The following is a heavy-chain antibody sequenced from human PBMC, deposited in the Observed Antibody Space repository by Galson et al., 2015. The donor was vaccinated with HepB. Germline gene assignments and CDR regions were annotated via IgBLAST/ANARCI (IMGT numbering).Heavy chain of an antibody. CDR2: IWYDGSNK. D-gene: IGHD4-17*01. CDR3: ARDGADYGDVNGMDV. CDR1: GFTFSSYG. V-gene: IGHV3-33*08. J-gene: IGHJ6*02. Sequence: SLRLSCAASGFTFSSYGMHWVRQAPGKGLEWVAVIWYDGSNKYYADSVKGRFTISRDNSKNTLYLQMNSLRAEDTAVYYCARDGADYGDVNGMDVWGQGTTVTVSS.